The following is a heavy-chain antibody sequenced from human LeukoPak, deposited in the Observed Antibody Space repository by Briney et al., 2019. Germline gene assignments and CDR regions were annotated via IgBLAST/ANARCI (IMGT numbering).Heavy chain of an antibody. CDR3: ARDAGSYVSYMDV. Sequence: SETLSLTCTVSGGSISTGTFSWSWIRQPAGKGLEWIGRIYTTGTTNYSPSLKSRVTISIDTSKSHFSLRLTSVTAADTAIYYCARDAGSYVSYMDVWGKGTAVTVSS. D-gene: IGHD1-26*01. J-gene: IGHJ6*03. V-gene: IGHV4-61*02. CDR1: GGSISTGTFS. CDR2: IYTTGTT.